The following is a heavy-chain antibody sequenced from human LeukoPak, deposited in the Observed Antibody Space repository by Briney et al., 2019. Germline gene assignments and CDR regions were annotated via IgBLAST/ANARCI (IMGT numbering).Heavy chain of an antibody. Sequence: SVKVSCKASGGTFSSYAISWVRQAPGQGLEWMGGIIPIFGTANYAQKFQGRVTITADESTSTAYMELSSLRSEDTAVYYCARGYCSSTSCLSNYYYYGMDVWGQGTTVTVSS. CDR1: GGTFSSYA. V-gene: IGHV1-69*13. CDR3: ARGYCSSTSCLSNYYYYGMDV. D-gene: IGHD2-2*01. CDR2: IIPIFGTA. J-gene: IGHJ6*02.